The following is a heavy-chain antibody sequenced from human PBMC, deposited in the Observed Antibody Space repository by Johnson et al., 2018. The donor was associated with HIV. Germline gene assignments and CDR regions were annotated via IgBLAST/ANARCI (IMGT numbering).Heavy chain of an antibody. CDR2: ISSNGGST. CDR3: ARDPGGSLGAFDI. Sequence: VQLVESGGGLVQPGGSLRLSCAASGFTFSSYAMYWVRQAPGKGLEYVSAISSNGGSTYYANSVKGRFTISRDNSKNTLYLQMGSLRVEDMAVYYGARDPGGSLGAFDIWGQGTIVTVSS. J-gene: IGHJ3*02. D-gene: IGHD1-26*01. CDR1: GFTFSSYA. V-gene: IGHV3-64*01.